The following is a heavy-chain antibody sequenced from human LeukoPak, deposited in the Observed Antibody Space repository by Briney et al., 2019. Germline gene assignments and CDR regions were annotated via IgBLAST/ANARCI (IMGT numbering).Heavy chain of an antibody. CDR3: ARGLGVVVVAARGNWFDP. CDR2: INHSGST. D-gene: IGHD2-15*01. J-gene: IGHJ5*02. CDR1: GGSFSGYY. V-gene: IGHV4-34*01. Sequence: SETLSLTCAVYGGSFSGYYWSWIRQPPGKGLEWIGEINHSGSTNYNPSLKSRVTISVDTSKNQFSLKLSSVTAADTAVYYCARGLGVVVVAARGNWFDPWGQGTLVTVSS.